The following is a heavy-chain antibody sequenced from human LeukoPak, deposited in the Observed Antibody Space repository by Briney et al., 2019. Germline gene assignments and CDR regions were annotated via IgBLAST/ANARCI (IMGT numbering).Heavy chain of an antibody. CDR1: GFTFSSYS. D-gene: IGHD4-17*01. V-gene: IGHV3-21*01. Sequence: GGSLRLSCVPSGFTFSSYSMNWVRQAPGKGLEWVSSISSSSNYIYYADSLKGRFTVSRDNAKNSLYLQMNSLRAEDTAVYYCASPTTVNAFDIWGQGTMVTVSS. J-gene: IGHJ3*02. CDR2: ISSSSNYI. CDR3: ASPTTVNAFDI.